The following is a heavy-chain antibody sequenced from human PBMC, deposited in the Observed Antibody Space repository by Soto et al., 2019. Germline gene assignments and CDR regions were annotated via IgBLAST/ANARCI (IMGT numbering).Heavy chain of an antibody. CDR2: AQPGHSDT. CDR3: ARHGYSSSWYPDH. CDR1: GYRFSSFW. D-gene: IGHD6-13*01. Sequence: EVQLVQSGAQVKKPGESLKISCQVSGYRFSSFWIGWVRQKPGKGLEWMGIAQPGHSDTRYSPAFQGHVTISADESTNTAYLQWNSLRASDTAMYFCARHGYSSSWYPDHGGQGTLVTVSS. J-gene: IGHJ4*02. V-gene: IGHV5-51*01.